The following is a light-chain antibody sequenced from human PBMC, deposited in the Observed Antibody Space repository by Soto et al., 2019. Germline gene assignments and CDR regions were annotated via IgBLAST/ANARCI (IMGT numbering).Light chain of an antibody. CDR3: QQLSNWPPVIT. Sequence: EIVLTQSPATLSLSPGERATLSCRASQTFSSHLAWYQQKPGQAPRLLIYDASKRATGIPARFRGRGSGTDFTLTISSLEPEDFAVYYCQQLSNWPPVITFGQGTRLEIK. CDR1: QTFSSH. CDR2: DAS. J-gene: IGKJ5*01. V-gene: IGKV3-11*01.